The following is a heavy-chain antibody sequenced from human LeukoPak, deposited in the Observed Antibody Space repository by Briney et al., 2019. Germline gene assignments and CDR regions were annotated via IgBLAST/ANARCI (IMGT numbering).Heavy chain of an antibody. D-gene: IGHD2/OR15-2a*01. CDR2: INQDGSDR. CDR3: ARGCFYQSGRYYPDY. Sequence: GGSLRLSCAASDILLIPDWMTSGRQAPGKGLEWVANINQDGSDRPYVDSVKGRFTISRDNAKNSLYLQMNSLRAEDTAIYYCARGCFYQSGRYYPDYWGQGTLVAVTS. V-gene: IGHV3-7*01. CDR1: DILLIPDW. J-gene: IGHJ4*02.